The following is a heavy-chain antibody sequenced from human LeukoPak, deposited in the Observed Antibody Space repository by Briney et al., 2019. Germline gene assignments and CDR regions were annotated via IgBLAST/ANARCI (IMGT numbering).Heavy chain of an antibody. V-gene: IGHV3-33*01. Sequence: GGSLRLSCAASGFTFSSYGMHWVRQAAGKGLEWVAVIWYDGSNKYYADSVKGRFTISRDNSKNTLYLQMNSLRAEDTAVYYCARDLTGVFDYWGQGTLVTVSS. CDR2: IWYDGSNK. CDR1: GFTFSSYG. J-gene: IGHJ4*02. CDR3: ARDLTGVFDY. D-gene: IGHD7-27*01.